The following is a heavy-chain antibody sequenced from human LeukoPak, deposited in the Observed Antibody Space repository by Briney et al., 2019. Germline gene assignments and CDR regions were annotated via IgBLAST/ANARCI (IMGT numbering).Heavy chain of an antibody. CDR1: GFTFSSYG. Sequence: PGGSLRLSCAASGFTFSSYGMHWVRQAPGKGLEWVAVISYDGSNKYYADSVKGRFTISRDNSKNTLYLQMNSLRAEDTAVYYCAKVSPGYGSGTNYFDYWGQGTLVTVSS. CDR3: AKVSPGYGSGTNYFDY. D-gene: IGHD3-10*01. CDR2: ISYDGSNK. V-gene: IGHV3-30*18. J-gene: IGHJ4*02.